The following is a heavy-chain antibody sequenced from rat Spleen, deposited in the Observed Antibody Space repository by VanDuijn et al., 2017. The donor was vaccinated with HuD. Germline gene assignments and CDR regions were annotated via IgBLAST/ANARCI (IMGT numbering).Heavy chain of an antibody. J-gene: IGHJ4*01. Sequence: EVQLVESGGGLVQPGRSLKLSCAASGFTFSNYGMHWIRQAPTKGLEWVASISPSGGGTYYPDSVKGRFTISRDNAKSTLYLQMDSLRSEDTATYYCARHNSGYGVMDAWGQGASVTVSS. D-gene: IGHD4-3*01. V-gene: IGHV5-19*01. CDR2: ISPSGGGT. CDR3: ARHNSGYGVMDA. CDR1: GFTFSNYG.